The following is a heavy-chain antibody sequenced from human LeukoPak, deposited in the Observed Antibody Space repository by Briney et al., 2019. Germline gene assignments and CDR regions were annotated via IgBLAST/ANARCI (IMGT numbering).Heavy chain of an antibody. D-gene: IGHD6-19*01. CDR1: GFTFSMSW. CDR3: AKGIYSSGWSYFDY. V-gene: IGHV3-7*03. J-gene: IGHJ4*01. Sequence: GGSLRLSCAASGFTFSMSWMSWIRQSPGKGLEWVANIKGDGSAKYYVDSVKGRFTISRDNSKNTLYLQMNSLRAEDTAVYYCAKGIYSSGWSYFDYWGHGTLVTVSS. CDR2: IKGDGSAK.